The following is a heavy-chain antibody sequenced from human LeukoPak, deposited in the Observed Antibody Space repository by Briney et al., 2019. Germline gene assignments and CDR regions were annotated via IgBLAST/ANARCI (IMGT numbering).Heavy chain of an antibody. V-gene: IGHV3-30*03. Sequence: GGSLRLSCAASGFTFSSHGMHWVRQAPGKGLEWVALISHHGSYNYYADSVKGRFTISRDNSKNTLFLQMNSLRAEDTAVYYCARSDRLGIGEDYWGQGTLVTVSS. J-gene: IGHJ4*02. D-gene: IGHD3-10*01. CDR2: ISHHGSYN. CDR3: ARSDRLGIGEDY. CDR1: GFTFSSHG.